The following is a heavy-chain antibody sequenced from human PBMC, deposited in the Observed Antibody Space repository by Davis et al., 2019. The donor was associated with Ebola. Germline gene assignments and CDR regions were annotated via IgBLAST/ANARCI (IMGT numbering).Heavy chain of an antibody. CDR3: ARYSSSWSAIDY. CDR2: ISAYNGNT. D-gene: IGHD6-13*01. Sequence: AASVKVSCKASGYTFTSYGISWVRQAPGQGLEWMGWISAYNGNTNYAQKLQGRVTMTTDTSTSTAYMELSSLRSEDTAVYYCARYSSSWSAIDYWGQGTLVTVSS. CDR1: GYTFTSYG. J-gene: IGHJ4*02. V-gene: IGHV1-18*01.